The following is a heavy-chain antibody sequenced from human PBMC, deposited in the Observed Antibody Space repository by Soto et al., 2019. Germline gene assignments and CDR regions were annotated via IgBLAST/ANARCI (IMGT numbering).Heavy chain of an antibody. CDR2: SDYSGNT. CDR3: ARIAYGGNPKYLDY. CDR1: GGSISTGGYY. J-gene: IGHJ4*02. D-gene: IGHD4-17*01. Sequence: SETLSLTCTVSGGSISTGGYYWSWIRQHPGKGLECIGYSDYSGNTYYNPSLKSRITISVDTSKNQFSLNLSSVTAADTAVYYCARIAYGGNPKYLDYWGQGTLVTVSS. V-gene: IGHV4-31*02.